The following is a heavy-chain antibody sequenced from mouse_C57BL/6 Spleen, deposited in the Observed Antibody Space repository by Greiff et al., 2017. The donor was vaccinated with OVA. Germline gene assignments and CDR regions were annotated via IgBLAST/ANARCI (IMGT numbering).Heavy chain of an antibody. V-gene: IGHV2-2*01. D-gene: IGHD1-1*01. CDR1: GFSLTSYG. J-gene: IGHJ1*03. CDR2: IWSGGST. CDR3: ARSPYGSSYVWYFDV. Sequence: QVQLKESGPGLVQPSQSLSITCTVSGFSLTSYGVHWVRQSPGKGLEWLGVIWSGGSTDYNAAFISRLSISKDNSKSQVFFKMNSLQADDTAIYYCARSPYGSSYVWYFDVWGTGTTVTVSS.